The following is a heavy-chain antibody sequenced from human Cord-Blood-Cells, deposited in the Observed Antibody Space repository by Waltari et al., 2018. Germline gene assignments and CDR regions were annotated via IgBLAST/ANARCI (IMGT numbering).Heavy chain of an antibody. CDR2: IYHSGST. CDR3: ARGGNSIVVVPAAMWFDP. Sequence: QVQLQESGPGLVKPSETLSLTCAVSGYSISSGYYWGWIRQPPGKGLGWIGSIYHSGSTYYNPSLKSRVTISVDTSKNQFSLKRSSVTAADTAVYYCARGGNSIVVVPAAMWFDPWGQGTLVTVSS. J-gene: IGHJ5*02. D-gene: IGHD2-2*01. V-gene: IGHV4-38-2*01. CDR1: GYSISSGYY.